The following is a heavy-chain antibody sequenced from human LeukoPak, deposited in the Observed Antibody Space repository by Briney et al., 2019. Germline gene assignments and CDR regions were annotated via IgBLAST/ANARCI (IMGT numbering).Heavy chain of an antibody. CDR1: GFKFDDYG. CDR3: ARAGSRDAFDI. CDR2: INWNGGSR. J-gene: IGHJ3*02. V-gene: IGHV3-20*04. Sequence: GGSLRLSCAASGFKFDDYGMSWVRQVPGKGLEWVSGINWNGGSRGYADSVKGRFTISRDNAKNSLYLQMNSLRAEDTAVYYCARAGSRDAFDIWGQGTMVTVSS. D-gene: IGHD1-26*01.